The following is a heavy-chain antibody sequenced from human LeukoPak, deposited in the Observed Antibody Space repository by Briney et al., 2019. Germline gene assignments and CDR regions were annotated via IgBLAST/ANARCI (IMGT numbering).Heavy chain of an antibody. J-gene: IGHJ4*02. Sequence: ASVNVSCKASGYTFTSYGISWVRQAPGQGLEWMGWISAYNGNTNYALKVQGRVTMTTDTSTSTAYMELRSLRSDDTAVYYCARELTEYYGSGSYYKGGLDYWGQGTLVTVSS. CDR1: GYTFTSYG. CDR3: ARELTEYYGSGSYYKGGLDY. CDR2: ISAYNGNT. V-gene: IGHV1-18*01. D-gene: IGHD3-10*01.